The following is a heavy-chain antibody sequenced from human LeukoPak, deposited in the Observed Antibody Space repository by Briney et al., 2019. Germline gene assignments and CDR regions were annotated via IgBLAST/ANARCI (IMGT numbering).Heavy chain of an antibody. CDR1: GFTFSSYW. CDR3: ARDGVEFYNWFDP. V-gene: IGHV3-74*01. J-gene: IGHJ5*02. CDR2: INSDGSST. D-gene: IGHD2-21*01. Sequence: GSLRLSCAASGFTFSSYWMHWVRQAPGKGLVWVSRINSDGSSTTYADSVKGRFTISRDNAKNTLYLQMNSLRAEDTAVYYCARDGVEFYNWFDPWGQGTLVTVSS.